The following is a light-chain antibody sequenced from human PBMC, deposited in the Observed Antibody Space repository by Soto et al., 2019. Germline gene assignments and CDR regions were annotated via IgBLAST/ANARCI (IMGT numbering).Light chain of an antibody. V-gene: IGLV2-23*02. CDR1: SSDIGSYDF. J-gene: IGLJ2*01. CDR3: YSFAGFNTQ. Sequence: QSALTQPASVSGSPGQAITISCAGTSSDIGSYDFVSWHQQHPGRAPKLIIYEVNKRPSGISSRFSASKSGNTASLTISGLQADDEADYYCYSFAGFNTQFGGGTKVTVL. CDR2: EVN.